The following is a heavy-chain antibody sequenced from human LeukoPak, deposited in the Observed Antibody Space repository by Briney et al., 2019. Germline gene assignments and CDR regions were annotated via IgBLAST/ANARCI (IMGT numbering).Heavy chain of an antibody. CDR2: IYYSGST. CDR3: ARVQRYSSNLTYYFDY. V-gene: IGHV4-59*01. Sequence: SETLSLTSTVPGGSISGSYWSWIRPPPGKGLEWIGYIYYSGSTIYNPSLTSRVTISVAKSKHQFSRNLSSGTAADTAVYYWARVQRYSSNLTYYFDYWGQGTLVTVSS. D-gene: IGHD6-13*01. CDR1: GGSISGSY. J-gene: IGHJ4*02.